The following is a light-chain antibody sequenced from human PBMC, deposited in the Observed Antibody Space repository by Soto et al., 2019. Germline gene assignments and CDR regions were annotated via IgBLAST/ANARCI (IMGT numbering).Light chain of an antibody. V-gene: IGKV3-15*01. CDR1: QSVNSN. J-gene: IGKJ1*01. CDR2: GAS. Sequence: EIMMAQSPATLSVSPGETATLSCRASQSVNSNLAWYQQKPGQAPRPPIYGASTRATGIPARFSGSGSGTEFTLTISSLQSEDFAVYYCQQYNNWRTFGQGTKVDIK. CDR3: QQYNNWRT.